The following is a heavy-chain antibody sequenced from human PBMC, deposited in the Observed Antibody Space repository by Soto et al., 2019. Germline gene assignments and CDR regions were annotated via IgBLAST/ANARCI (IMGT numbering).Heavy chain of an antibody. CDR3: ARVMGQKYSGSWYYYGMDG. CDR1: GFTFSSYG. J-gene: IGHJ6*02. D-gene: IGHD1-26*01. V-gene: IGHV3-33*01. CDR2: IWYDGGNK. Sequence: QVQVVESGGGVVQPGRSLRLSCAASGFTFSSYGMHWVRQAPGKGLEWVAVIWYDGGNKYYADSVKGRFTISRDNSKNTLYLQMNRLRAEDTAVYYCARVMGQKYSGSWYYYGMDGWGQGTTVTVSS.